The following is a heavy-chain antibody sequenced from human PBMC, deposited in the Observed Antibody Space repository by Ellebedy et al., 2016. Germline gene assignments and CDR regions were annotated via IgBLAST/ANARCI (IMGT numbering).Heavy chain of an antibody. CDR1: GGSISSGVYY. D-gene: IGHD3-10*01. CDR3: ARGRITMIRGVVRGGCFDP. Sequence: SETLSLTCTVSGGSISSGVYYWSWFRQHPGKGLEWIAYIYYTGSTYYNPSLKSRVTMSLDRPQNQFSLKLSSVTAADTAVYYCARGRITMIRGVVRGGCFDPWGQGTLVTVPS. V-gene: IGHV4-31*03. J-gene: IGHJ5*02. CDR2: IYYTGST.